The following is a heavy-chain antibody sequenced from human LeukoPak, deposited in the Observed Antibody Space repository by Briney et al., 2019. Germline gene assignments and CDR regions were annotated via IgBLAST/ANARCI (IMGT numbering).Heavy chain of an antibody. CDR1: GFTFSSCS. CDR3: AREAISSGWYHDAFDI. J-gene: IGHJ3*02. Sequence: GGSLRLSCAASGFTFSSCSMNWVRQAPGKGLEWVSSISSSSSYIYYADSVKGRFTISRDNAKNSLYLQMNSLRAEDTAVYYCAREAISSGWYHDAFDIWGQGTMVTVSS. D-gene: IGHD6-19*01. V-gene: IGHV3-21*01. CDR2: ISSSSSYI.